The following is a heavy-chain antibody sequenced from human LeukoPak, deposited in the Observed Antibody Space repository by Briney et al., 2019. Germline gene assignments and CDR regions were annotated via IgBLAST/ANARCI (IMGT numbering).Heavy chain of an antibody. D-gene: IGHD3-10*01. V-gene: IGHV4-59*08. CDR3: ARREYSVSGRYHGVWFDP. CDR1: GGSISSYY. J-gene: IGHJ5*02. CDR2: IYYTGST. Sequence: SETLSLTCTVSGGSISSYYWTWIRQPPGKGLEWIGYIYYTGSTNYNPSLKSRVTISVDTSKNQFSLKLSSVTAADTAVYYCARREYSVSGRYHGVWFDPWGQGTLVTVSS.